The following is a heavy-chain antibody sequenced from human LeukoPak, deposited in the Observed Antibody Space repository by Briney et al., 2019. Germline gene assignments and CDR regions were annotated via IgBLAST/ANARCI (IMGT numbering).Heavy chain of an antibody. CDR1: GYTFTSYG. V-gene: IGHV1-18*01. Sequence: ASVKVSCKASGYTFTSYGISWVRQAPGQGLEWMGWISAYNGNTNYAQKLQGRVTVTTDTSMSTAYMELRSLRSDDTAVYYCARDAVAGLFDYWGQGTLVTVSS. J-gene: IGHJ4*02. CDR3: ARDAVAGLFDY. D-gene: IGHD6-19*01. CDR2: ISAYNGNT.